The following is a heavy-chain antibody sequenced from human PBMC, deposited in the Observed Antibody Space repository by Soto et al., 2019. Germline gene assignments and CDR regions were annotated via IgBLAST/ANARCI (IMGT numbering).Heavy chain of an antibody. V-gene: IGHV4-31*01. Sequence: QVQLQESRPGLVKPSQTLSLTCTVSGDSINSNGFYCSWIRQHPEKGLEWIGYIYYNGNTLYNPSHGGPATTSVDTSRTQFSLNLTYVTAADTAVYFCARGRFSFAYRFDYWGQGTLVTVSS. J-gene: IGHJ4*02. CDR1: GDSINSNGFY. CDR3: ARGRFSFAYRFDY. D-gene: IGHD5-18*01. CDR2: IYYNGNT.